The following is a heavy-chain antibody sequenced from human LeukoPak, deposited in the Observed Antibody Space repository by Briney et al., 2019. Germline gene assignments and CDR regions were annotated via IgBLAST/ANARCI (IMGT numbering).Heavy chain of an antibody. CDR2: ISGSDGRT. CDR3: AKVKSPHWELDY. J-gene: IGHJ4*02. Sequence: GGSLRLSCAASGLTFSSNAMTWVRQAPGKGLEWVSSISGSDGRTYYADSVKGRFTVSRDNSKNTLYLQMNSLRAEDTAVYFCAKVKSPHWELDYWGQGTLVSVSS. V-gene: IGHV3-23*01. CDR1: GLTFSSNA. D-gene: IGHD1-1*01.